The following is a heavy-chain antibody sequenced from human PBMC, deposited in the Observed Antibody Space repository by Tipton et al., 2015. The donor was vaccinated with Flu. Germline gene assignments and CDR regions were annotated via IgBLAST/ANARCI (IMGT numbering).Heavy chain of an antibody. V-gene: IGHV4-4*07. D-gene: IGHD3-10*01. CDR3: ARSTYHYGSGSSDY. CDR2: IYSSGNI. Sequence: TLSLTCIVSSGSISSYSWSWIRQPAGKGLEWIGHIYSSGNINYNPSLKSRVTMSLDTSENQFSLKMTSVTAADTAVYYCARSTYHYGSGSSDYWGQGTLVTVSS. J-gene: IGHJ4*02. CDR1: SGSISSYS.